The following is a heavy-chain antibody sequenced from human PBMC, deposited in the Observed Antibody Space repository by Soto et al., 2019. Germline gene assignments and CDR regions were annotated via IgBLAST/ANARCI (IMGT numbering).Heavy chain of an antibody. CDR3: ARGPYDLYGMDV. J-gene: IGHJ6*02. CDR1: GFTFSSYA. V-gene: IGHV3-33*08. CDR2: IWYDGSNK. Sequence: QVQLVESGGGVVQPGRSLRLSCAASGFTFSSYAMHWVRQAPGKGLEWVAVIWYDGSNKYYADSVKGRFTISRDNSKNTLYLQMNSLRAEDTAVYYCARGPYDLYGMDVWGQGTTVTVSS. D-gene: IGHD3-22*01.